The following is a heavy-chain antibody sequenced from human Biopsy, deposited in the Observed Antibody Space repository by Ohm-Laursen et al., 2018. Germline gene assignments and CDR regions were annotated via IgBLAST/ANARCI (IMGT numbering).Heavy chain of an antibody. J-gene: IGHJ4*02. CDR1: GVTLSGYA. V-gene: IGHV3-21*06. D-gene: IGHD4-17*01. CDR2: ITGGGNYI. CDR3: ATAAYAPPYFDL. Sequence: GSLRLSCTAPGVTLSGYAMNWVRQAPGKGLEWVSSITGGGNYINYADSVRGRFTISRDNSKNSVYLVMSNLRAEDTAVYFCATAAYAPPYFDLWGRGTVVTVSS.